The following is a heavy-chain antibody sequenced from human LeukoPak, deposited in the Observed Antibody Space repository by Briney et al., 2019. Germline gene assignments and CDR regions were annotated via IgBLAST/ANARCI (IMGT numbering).Heavy chain of an antibody. CDR2: ISAYNGNT. Sequence: GSVKVSCKASGYTFTSYGISWVRQAPGQGLEWMGWISAYNGNTNYAQKFQGRVTMTRNTSISTAYMELSSLRSEDTAVCYCARAPSRGRRPWFDPWGQGTLVTVSS. J-gene: IGHJ5*02. V-gene: IGHV1-18*01. CDR1: GYTFTSYG. D-gene: IGHD3-10*01. CDR3: ARAPSRGRRPWFDP.